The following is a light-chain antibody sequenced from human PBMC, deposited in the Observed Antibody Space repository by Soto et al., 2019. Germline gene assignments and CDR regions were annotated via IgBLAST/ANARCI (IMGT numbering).Light chain of an antibody. Sequence: DIQMTQSPSSLSASVGARVTITCRASQGISTYLSWYQQKPGKVPKLLIYAASTLQSGVPSRFSGSGSGTDFTLTISSLQPEDVATYYCQKYNGAPRTFGQGTKVQIK. J-gene: IGKJ1*01. CDR1: QGISTY. CDR3: QKYNGAPRT. V-gene: IGKV1-27*01. CDR2: AAS.